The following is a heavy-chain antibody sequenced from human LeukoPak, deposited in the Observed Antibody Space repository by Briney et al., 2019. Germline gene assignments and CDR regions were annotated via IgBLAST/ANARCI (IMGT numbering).Heavy chain of an antibody. J-gene: IGHJ3*02. CDR1: GDSITGYY. V-gene: IGHV4-39*07. CDR3: TKSDGCGLIRI. CDR2: IYYTGNT. Sequence: SETLSLTCSVSGDSITGYYWGWIRQPPGKGLEWIGNIYYTGNTYYNSSLKSRVTISLDTSKNQFSLKVISMTAADTAAYYCTKSDGCGLIRICGRGTMVTVSS. D-gene: IGHD3-22*01.